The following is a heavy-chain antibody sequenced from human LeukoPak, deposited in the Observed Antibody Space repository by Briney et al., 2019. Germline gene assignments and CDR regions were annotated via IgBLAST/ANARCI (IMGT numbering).Heavy chain of an antibody. J-gene: IGHJ4*02. D-gene: IGHD6-19*01. CDR2: IYYSGST. CDR1: GGSISSSSYY. Sequence: PSETLSLTCAVSGGSISSSSYYWGWIRQPPGKGLEWIGSIYYSGSTYYNPSLKSRVTISVDTSKNQFSLKLSSVTAADTAVYYCARRGSGWYYFDYWGQGTLVTVSS. CDR3: ARRGSGWYYFDY. V-gene: IGHV4-39*01.